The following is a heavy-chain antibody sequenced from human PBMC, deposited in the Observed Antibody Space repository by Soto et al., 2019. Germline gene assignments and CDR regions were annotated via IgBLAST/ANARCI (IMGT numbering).Heavy chain of an antibody. CDR3: AKADGEQWLIPHLDN. V-gene: IGHV1-69*13. Sequence: ASVKVSCKASGATFSGSAFSWVRQAPGQGLEWMGGITPTLGTTNYAQHLQGRVTITADESTGTSFMELTSLTSADTAVYYCAKADGEQWLIPHLDNWGQGTQVTVSS. J-gene: IGHJ1*01. D-gene: IGHD6-19*01. CDR1: GATFSGSA. CDR2: ITPTLGTT.